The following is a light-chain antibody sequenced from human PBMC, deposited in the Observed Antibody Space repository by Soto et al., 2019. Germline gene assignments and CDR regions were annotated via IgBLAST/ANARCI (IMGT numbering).Light chain of an antibody. CDR1: RNINTW. CDR2: EAS. CDR3: QQYYALSANA. J-gene: IGKJ2*01. Sequence: DIQMTQSPSTLSASVGDRVTFTCRANRNINTWLAWYHQKPGKAPKLLIHEASSLESGVPSRFGGSGSGTQFTLTITSMQPDDFATYYCQQYYALSANAFGLGTKLDMK. V-gene: IGKV1-5*01.